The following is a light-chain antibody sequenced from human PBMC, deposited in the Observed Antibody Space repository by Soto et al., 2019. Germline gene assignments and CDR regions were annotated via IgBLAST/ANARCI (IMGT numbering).Light chain of an antibody. Sequence: DIVMTQSPDSLAVSLGERATINCKSSQSVLYSSNNKNYLAWYQQRPGQPPNLLIYWASTRESGVPDRFSGSGSGTDFTLTISSLQAEDVAIYYCQQYFSFPWTVGQGTKGEIK. CDR3: QQYFSFPWT. V-gene: IGKV4-1*01. J-gene: IGKJ1*01. CDR1: QSVLYSSNNKNY. CDR2: WAS.